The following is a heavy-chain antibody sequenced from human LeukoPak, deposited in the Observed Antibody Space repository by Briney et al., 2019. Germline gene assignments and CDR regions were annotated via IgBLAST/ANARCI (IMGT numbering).Heavy chain of an antibody. D-gene: IGHD2-15*01. CDR2: TSYDGSNK. Sequence: GRSLRLSCAASGFTFSSYAMHRVRQAPGKGLEWVAVTSYDGSNKYYADSVKGRFTISRDNSKNTLYLQMNSLRAEDTAVYYCASGYCSGGSCYSLDYWGQGTLVTVSS. J-gene: IGHJ4*02. CDR1: GFTFSSYA. CDR3: ASGYCSGGSCYSLDY. V-gene: IGHV3-30*04.